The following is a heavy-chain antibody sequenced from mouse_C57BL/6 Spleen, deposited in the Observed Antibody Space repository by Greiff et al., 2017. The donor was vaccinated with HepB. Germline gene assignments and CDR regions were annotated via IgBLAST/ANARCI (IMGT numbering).Heavy chain of an antibody. J-gene: IGHJ3*01. CDR1: GYTFTSYW. D-gene: IGHD1-1*01. CDR2: INPSSGYT. V-gene: IGHV1-7*01. CDR3: ARSDYGSGSWFAY. Sequence: VQLQQSGAELAKPGASVKLSCKASGYTFTSYWMHWVKQRPGQGLEWIGYINPSSGYTKYNQKFKDKATLTADKSSSTAYMQLSSLTYEDSAVYYCARSDYGSGSWFAYWGQGTLVTVSA.